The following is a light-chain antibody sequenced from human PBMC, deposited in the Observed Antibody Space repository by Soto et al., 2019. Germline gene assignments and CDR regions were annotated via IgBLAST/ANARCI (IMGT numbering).Light chain of an antibody. V-gene: IGKV3-15*01. J-gene: IGKJ1*01. CDR3: QQFYNWPRT. CDR2: GAS. CDR1: QSVSSN. Sequence: EIGMTQSPGTLSVSPGERATLSCRASQSVSSNLAWYQQKPGQAPRLLIYGASTRATGIPARFSGSGSETEFPLTISSLQSDDFAVYHCQQFYNWPRTFGPGTQVEIK.